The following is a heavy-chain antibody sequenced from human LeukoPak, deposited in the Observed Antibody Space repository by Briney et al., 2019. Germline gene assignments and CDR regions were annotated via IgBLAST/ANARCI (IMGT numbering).Heavy chain of an antibody. D-gene: IGHD3-10*01. CDR3: ARVTMVRGVHGYYFDY. V-gene: IGHV1-8*02. J-gene: IGHJ4*02. CDR2: MNPNSGNT. CDR1: GGTFSSYA. Sequence: ASVKVSCKASGGTFSSYAISWVRQAPGQGLEWMGWMNPNSGNTGYAQKFQGRVTMTRNTSISTAYMELSSLRSEDTAVYYCARVTMVRGVHGYYFDYWGQGTLVTVSS.